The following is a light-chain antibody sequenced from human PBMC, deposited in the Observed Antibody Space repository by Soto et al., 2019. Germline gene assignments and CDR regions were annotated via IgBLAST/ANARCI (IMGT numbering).Light chain of an antibody. CDR1: QSISGN. J-gene: IGKJ1*01. V-gene: IGKV3-15*01. CDR2: AAS. CDR3: QQYNNWPPVT. Sequence: EIVLTQSPGTLSLSPGERATLSCRASQSISGNYLAWYQQKHGQPPRLLIYAASTTATGIPARFSGSGSGTEFTLTISSLQSEDFAVYYCQQYNNWPPVTFGQGTKVDIK.